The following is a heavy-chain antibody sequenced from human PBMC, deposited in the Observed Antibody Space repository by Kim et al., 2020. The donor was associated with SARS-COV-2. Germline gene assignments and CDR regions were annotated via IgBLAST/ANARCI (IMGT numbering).Heavy chain of an antibody. CDR2: ITPNSRDT. CDR3: ARDLSGGWSSDF. D-gene: IGHD6-19*01. V-gene: IGHV1-46*01. CDR1: GYTFTSNH. J-gene: IGHJ4*02. Sequence: ASVKVSCKASGYTFTSNHMHWVRQAPGQGLEWMGMITPNSRDTRYAQKFLGRVTMTRDTSTSTFYMVLSSLRSEDTAIYYCARDLSGGWSSDFWGQGTLVTVSS.